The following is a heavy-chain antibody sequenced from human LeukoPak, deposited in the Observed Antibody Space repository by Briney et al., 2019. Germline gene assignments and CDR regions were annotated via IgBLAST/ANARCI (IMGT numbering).Heavy chain of an antibody. J-gene: IGHJ4*02. CDR1: GFTFSSYG. Sequence: GGSLRLSCAASGFTFSSYGMHWVRQAPGKGLEWVAFIRYDGSNKYYADSVKGRFTISRDNSKNTLYLQMNSLRAEDTAVYYCAKDLIAGIAAAGTAHWGQGTLVTVSS. CDR2: IRYDGSNK. D-gene: IGHD6-13*01. CDR3: AKDLIAGIAAAGTAH. V-gene: IGHV3-30*02.